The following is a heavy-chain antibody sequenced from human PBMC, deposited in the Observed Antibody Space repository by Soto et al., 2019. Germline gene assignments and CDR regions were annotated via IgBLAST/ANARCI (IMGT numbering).Heavy chain of an antibody. V-gene: IGHV4-59*02. J-gene: IGHJ1*01. CDR3: ARETGVSYAQGGRQH. Sequence: SETLPLTCTVSGDSVSHYFCNWIQQHPGKGLERIGYFYYRGSTNYTPSLKSLVSISIDTSKNQCSLKLSSVTAADTAVYYWARETGVSYAQGGRQHWGQGSLVAVSS. CDR2: FYYRGST. D-gene: IGHD1-26*01. CDR1: GDSVSHYF.